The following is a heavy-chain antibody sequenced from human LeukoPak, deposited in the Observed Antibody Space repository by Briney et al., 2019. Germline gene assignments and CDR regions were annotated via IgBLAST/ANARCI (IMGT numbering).Heavy chain of an antibody. CDR1: GFTFSSYW. V-gene: IGHV3-7*01. CDR3: ARVGDYVWGSYPLVGSNPLDY. J-gene: IGHJ4*02. Sequence: GGSLRLSCAASGFTFSSYWMTWVRQAPGKGLEWVANIKKDVSDKYYVDSVKGRFTISRDNAKNSLYLQMNSLRVEDTAVYYCARVGDYVWGSYPLVGSNPLDYWGQGTLVTVSS. D-gene: IGHD3-16*02. CDR2: IKKDVSDK.